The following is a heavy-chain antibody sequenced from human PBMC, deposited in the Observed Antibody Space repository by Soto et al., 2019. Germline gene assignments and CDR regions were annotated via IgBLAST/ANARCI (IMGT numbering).Heavy chain of an antibody. J-gene: IGHJ4*02. CDR1: GGTFSSYA. CDR2: IFPIFGTA. D-gene: IGHD3-10*01. CDR3: ALQGRVLWFGEVDY. V-gene: IGHV1-69*06. Sequence: QVQLVQSGAEVKKPGSSVKVSCKASGGTFSSYAISWVRQAPGQGLEWMGGIFPIFGTANYAQKFQGRVTITADKSTSTAYMELSSLRSEDTVVYYCALQGRVLWFGEVDYWGQGTLVTVSS.